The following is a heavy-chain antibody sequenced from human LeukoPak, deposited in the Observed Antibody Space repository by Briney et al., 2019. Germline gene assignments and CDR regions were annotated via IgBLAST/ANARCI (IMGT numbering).Heavy chain of an antibody. CDR2: MNPNSGNT. J-gene: IGHJ6*02. CDR3: ARGGPAGKGYFYYYYGMDV. CDR1: GYTFTSYD. Sequence: ASVKVSCKASGYTFTSYDINWVRQATGQGLEWMGWMNPNSGNTGYAQKFQGRVTMTRNTSINTACMELSRLRSDDTAVYYCARGGPAGKGYFYYYYGMDVWGQGTTVTVSS. V-gene: IGHV1-8*01. D-gene: IGHD6-25*01.